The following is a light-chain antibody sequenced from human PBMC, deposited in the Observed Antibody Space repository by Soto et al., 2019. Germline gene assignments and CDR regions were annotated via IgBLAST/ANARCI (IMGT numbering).Light chain of an antibody. CDR3: QQYNNWPPFT. J-gene: IGKJ3*01. V-gene: IGKV3-15*01. CDR2: GAS. Sequence: DIVMTQSPATLSVSPGEGATLSCRASQTISSTLAWYQQKPGQTPRLLIYGASTRAAGIPARFSGSGSGTDFTLTITSLQSEDFAIYYGQQYNNWPPFTFGPGTKVDIK. CDR1: QTISST.